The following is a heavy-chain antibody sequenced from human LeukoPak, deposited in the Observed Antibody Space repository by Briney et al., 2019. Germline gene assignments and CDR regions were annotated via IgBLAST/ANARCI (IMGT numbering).Heavy chain of an antibody. V-gene: IGHV3-23*01. CDR1: GFTFSSYA. CDR3: AKDPAYDFWSGYSRYFDY. J-gene: IGHJ4*02. D-gene: IGHD3-3*01. CDR2: ISGSGGST. Sequence: GGSLRLSCAASGFTFSSYAMSWVRQAPGKGLEWVSAISGSGGSTYYADSVKGRFTISRDNSKNTLYLQMNSLRAEDTAVYYCAKDPAYDFWSGYSRYFDYWGQGTLVTVSP.